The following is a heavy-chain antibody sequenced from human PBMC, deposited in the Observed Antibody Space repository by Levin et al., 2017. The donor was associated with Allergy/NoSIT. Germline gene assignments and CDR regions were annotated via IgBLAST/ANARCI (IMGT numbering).Heavy chain of an antibody. Sequence: GGSLRLSCAASGFTVSSNYMSWVRQAPGKGLEWVSVIYNGGSRYYADSVKGRFTISRDNSRDTLYLQMNSLKVEDTAVYYCARDSPGEAAAGMLHWGQGSLVIVSS. V-gene: IGHV3-66*02. CDR2: IYNGGSR. CDR3: ARDSPGEAAAGMLH. D-gene: IGHD6-13*01. CDR1: GFTVSSNY. J-gene: IGHJ4*02.